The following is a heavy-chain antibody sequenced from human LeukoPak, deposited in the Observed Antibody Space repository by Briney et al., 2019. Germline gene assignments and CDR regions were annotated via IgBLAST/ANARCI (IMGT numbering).Heavy chain of an antibody. CDR1: GGSVNNYY. CDR2: IYYSGST. CDR3: ARADYGDHNFDY. D-gene: IGHD4-17*01. J-gene: IGHJ4*02. V-gene: IGHV4-59*02. Sequence: SETLSLTCSVSGGSVNNYYWSWIRQPPGKGLEWIGYIYYSGSTNYNPSLKSRVTISVDTSKNQFSLKLSSVTAADTAVYYCARADYGDHNFDYWGQGTLVTVSS.